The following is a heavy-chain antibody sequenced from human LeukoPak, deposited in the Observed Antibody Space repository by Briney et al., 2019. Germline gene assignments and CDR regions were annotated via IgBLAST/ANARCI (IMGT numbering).Heavy chain of an antibody. J-gene: IGHJ6*03. V-gene: IGHV4-30-2*02. CDR3: ARLSNNYDFWSGYYDYYYYYMDV. Sequence: SETLSLTCTVSGGSISSGGYSWSWIRQPPGKGLEWIGYIYHSGRTYYNPSLKSRGTISVDRSKNQFSLKLSSVTAADTAVYYCARLSNNYDFWSGYYDYYYYYMDVWGKGTTVTVSS. CDR2: IYHSGRT. CDR1: GGSISSGGYS. D-gene: IGHD3-3*01.